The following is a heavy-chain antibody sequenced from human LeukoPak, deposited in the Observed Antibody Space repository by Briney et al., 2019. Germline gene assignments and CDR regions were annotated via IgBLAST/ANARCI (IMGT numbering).Heavy chain of an antibody. V-gene: IGHV1-8*02. CDR1: DYIFSGHF. D-gene: IGHD5-18*01. CDR3: ARGGYSYGSYYYYYGMDV. Sequence: ASVKVSCKASDYIFSGHFIHWVRQAPGQGLEWIGRIDPNSGNTGYAQKFQGRVTMTRNTSISTAYMELSSLRSEDTAVYYCARGGYSYGSYYYYYGMDVWGQGTTVTVSS. J-gene: IGHJ6*02. CDR2: IDPNSGNT.